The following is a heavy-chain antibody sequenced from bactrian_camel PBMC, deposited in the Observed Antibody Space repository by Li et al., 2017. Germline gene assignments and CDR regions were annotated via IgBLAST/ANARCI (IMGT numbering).Heavy chain of an antibody. V-gene: IGHV3S53*01. CDR2: IHNDGRT. Sequence: HVQLVESGGGSVQTGGSLRLSCEVSGYLYNSYYMGWFRQGPGQQREGVANIHNDGRTYYVDSVKGRFTISRDNAKNTVFLQMNNLKTEDTAVYYCAPAGRSYVDINCRARLGQGTQVTVS. J-gene: IGHJ4*01. CDR1: GYLYNSYY. D-gene: IGHD6*01.